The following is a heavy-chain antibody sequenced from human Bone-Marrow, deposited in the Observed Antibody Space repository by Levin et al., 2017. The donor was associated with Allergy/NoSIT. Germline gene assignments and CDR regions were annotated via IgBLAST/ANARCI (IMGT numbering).Heavy chain of an antibody. J-gene: IGHJ4*02. CDR2: IYSGGDT. CDR3: ASNVDY. CDR1: GFTVSVES. Sequence: PGGSLRLSCAASGFTVSVESMSWVRQAPGKGLEWLSIIYSGGDTFYADSVKGRFTISRDNSKNTFYLQMDSLGAEDTAIYYCASNVDYWGQGTLVTVSS. V-gene: IGHV3-53*01. D-gene: IGHD2-8*01.